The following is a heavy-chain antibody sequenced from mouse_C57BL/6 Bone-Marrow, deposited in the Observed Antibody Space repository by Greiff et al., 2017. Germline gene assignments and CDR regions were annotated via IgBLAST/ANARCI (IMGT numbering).Heavy chain of an antibody. Sequence: EVHLVESGGDLVKPGGSLKLSCAASGFTFSSYGMSWVRQTPDKRLEWVATISSGGSYTYYPDSVKGRFTISRDKAKNTLYLQMSSLKSEDTAKYYCARQGLWLRHDYWGQGTTLTVSS. J-gene: IGHJ2*01. CDR3: ARQGLWLRHDY. CDR1: GFTFSSYG. V-gene: IGHV5-6*01. CDR2: ISSGGSYT. D-gene: IGHD2-2*01.